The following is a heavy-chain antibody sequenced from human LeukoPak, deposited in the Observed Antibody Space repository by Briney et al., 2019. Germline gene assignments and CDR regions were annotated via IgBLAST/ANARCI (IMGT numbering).Heavy chain of an antibody. D-gene: IGHD3-16*01. CDR1: GVSFDDYY. Sequence: SETLALTFSVPGVSFDDYYWSWVRQPPGKGLEWIGEINHSGYTNDNPSLKSRVTLSLDTSRKQFSLNLRSVTVADAGIYFCTRIPRGHYYWGQGTQVTVSS. V-gene: IGHV4-34*01. CDR3: TRIPRGHYY. CDR2: INHSGYT. J-gene: IGHJ4*02.